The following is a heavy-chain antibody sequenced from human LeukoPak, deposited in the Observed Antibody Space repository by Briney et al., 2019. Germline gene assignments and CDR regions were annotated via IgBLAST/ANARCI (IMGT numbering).Heavy chain of an antibody. V-gene: IGHV3-23*01. D-gene: IGHD3-3*01. CDR1: GFTFSSYA. Sequence: GGSLRLSCAASGFTFSSYAMSWVRQAPGKGLEWVSAISGSGGSTYYADSVKGRFTISRDNSKNTLYLQMNSLRAEDTAVYYCAKGGNNDFWGGYYGSDLQHWGPGTLVTVSS. J-gene: IGHJ1*01. CDR3: AKGGNNDFWGGYYGSDLQH. CDR2: ISGSGGST.